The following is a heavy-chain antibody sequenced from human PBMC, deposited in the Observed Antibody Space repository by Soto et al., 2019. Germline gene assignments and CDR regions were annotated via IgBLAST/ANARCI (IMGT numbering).Heavy chain of an antibody. J-gene: IGHJ5*02. CDR1: GFTFSSYW. V-gene: IGHV3-74*01. CDR2: INSDGSST. D-gene: IGHD1-20*01. Sequence: GGSLRLSCAASGFTFSSYWMHWVRQAPGKGLVWVSRINSDGSSTSYADSVKGRFTISRDNAKNTLYLQMNSLRAEDTAVYYCARVRYNWKVGWFDPWGQGTLVTVSS. CDR3: ARVRYNWKVGWFDP.